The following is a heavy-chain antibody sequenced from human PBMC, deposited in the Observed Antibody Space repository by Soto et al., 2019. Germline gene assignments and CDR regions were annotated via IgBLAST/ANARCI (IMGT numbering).Heavy chain of an antibody. CDR2: IYATGTT. D-gene: IGHD1-1*01. CDR1: GASISGFY. Sequence: SETLSLTCTVSGASISGFYWSWIRKSAGKGLEWIGRIYATGTTDYNPSLKSRVMISVDTSKKQFSLKLRSVTAADTAVYYCVRDGTKTLRDWFDPWGQGISVAVSS. J-gene: IGHJ5*02. V-gene: IGHV4-4*07. CDR3: VRDGTKTLRDWFDP.